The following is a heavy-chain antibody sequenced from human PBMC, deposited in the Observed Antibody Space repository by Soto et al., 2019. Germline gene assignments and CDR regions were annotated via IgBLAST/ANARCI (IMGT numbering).Heavy chain of an antibody. Sequence: EVQLLESGGGLVQPGGSLRLSCAASGLTFSNSAMTWVRQAPGKGLHWVSSISGSGGTTYYADSVKGRFTISRDNSKNTLYMQRNSLRAEDTAVYYCAKWRGGDLVVMPAATGCDYLGQGTLVTLSS. D-gene: IGHD3-16*02. CDR2: ISGSGGTT. CDR1: GLTFSNSA. CDR3: AKWRGGDLVVMPAATGCDY. V-gene: IGHV3-23*01. J-gene: IGHJ4*02.